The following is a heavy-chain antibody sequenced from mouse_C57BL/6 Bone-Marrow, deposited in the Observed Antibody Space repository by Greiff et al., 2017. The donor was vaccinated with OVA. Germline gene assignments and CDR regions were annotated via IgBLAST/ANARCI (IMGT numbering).Heavy chain of an antibody. CDR3: ARAGNYLYYYAMDY. D-gene: IGHD2-1*01. CDR1: GYTFTSYG. CDR2: IYPRSGNT. J-gene: IGHJ4*01. Sequence: QVQLQQSGAELARPGASVKLSCKASGYTFTSYGISWVKQRTGQGLEWIGEIYPRSGNTYYNEKFKGKATLTADKSSSTAYMELRSLTSEDSVVYFCARAGNYLYYYAMDYWGQGTSVTVSS. V-gene: IGHV1-81*01.